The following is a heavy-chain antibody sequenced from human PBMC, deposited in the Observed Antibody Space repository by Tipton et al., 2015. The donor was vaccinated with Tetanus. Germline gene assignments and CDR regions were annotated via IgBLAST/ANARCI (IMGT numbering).Heavy chain of an antibody. CDR1: GGTFSNYV. CDR2: FSPIFRRP. V-gene: IGHV1-69*01. J-gene: IGHJ3*01. CDR3: AREAINSEDRRAFDV. D-gene: IGHD3-22*01. Sequence: QVQLVQSEAEVKKPGSSVKVSCKSSGGTFSNYVFNWVRQAPGQGLEWMGGFSPIFRRPNYAQKFQGRVTISADESTSTAYMELRSLTSADTAIYYCAREAINSEDRRAFDVWGQGTMVTVSP.